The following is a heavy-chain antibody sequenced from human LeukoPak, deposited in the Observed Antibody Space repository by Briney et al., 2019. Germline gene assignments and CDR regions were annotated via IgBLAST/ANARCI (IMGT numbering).Heavy chain of an antibody. CDR3: ARSPRGYCSSTSCKGAPFYYYYYMDV. D-gene: IGHD2-2*01. CDR2: ISSSGSTI. Sequence: PGGSLRLSCAASGFTFSSYEMNWVRQAPGKGLEWVSYISSSGSTIYYADSVKGRFTISRDNAKNSLYLQMNSLRAEDTAVYYCARSPRGYCSSTSCKGAPFYYYYYMDVWGKGTTVAVSS. CDR1: GFTFSSYE. J-gene: IGHJ6*03. V-gene: IGHV3-48*03.